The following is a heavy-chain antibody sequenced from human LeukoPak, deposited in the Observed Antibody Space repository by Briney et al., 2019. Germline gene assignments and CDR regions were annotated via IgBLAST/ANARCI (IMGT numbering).Heavy chain of an antibody. CDR1: GGSISSSNYY. CDR2: IYYSGST. J-gene: IGHJ3*02. D-gene: IGHD3-16*02. Sequence: SETLSLTCTVSGGSISSSNYYWGWIRQPPGKGLEWIGSIYYSGSTYYNPSLKSRVTISVDTSKNQFSLKLSSVTAADTAVYYCARPLITFGGVIVPSTFDIWGQGTMVTVSS. V-gene: IGHV4-39*01. CDR3: ARPLITFGGVIVPSTFDI.